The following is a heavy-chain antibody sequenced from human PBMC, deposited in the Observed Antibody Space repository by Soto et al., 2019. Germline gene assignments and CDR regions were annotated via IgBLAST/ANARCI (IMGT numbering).Heavy chain of an antibody. CDR3: ARGITTLWFGGLFY. CDR2: ISAYNGNT. Sequence: ASVKVSCKASGYTFTSYGISWVRQAPGQGLEWMGWISAYNGNTNYAQKLQGRVTMTTDTATSTAYMELRSLRSDDMAVYSCARGITTLWFGGLFYWGQGTLVTVSS. J-gene: IGHJ4*02. CDR1: GYTFTSYG. V-gene: IGHV1-18*03. D-gene: IGHD3-10*01.